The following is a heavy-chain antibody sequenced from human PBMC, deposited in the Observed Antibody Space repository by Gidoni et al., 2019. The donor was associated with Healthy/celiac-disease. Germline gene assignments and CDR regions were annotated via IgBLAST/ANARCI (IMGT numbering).Heavy chain of an antibody. CDR3: AKGSDGDYYYYGMDV. V-gene: IGHV3-23*01. D-gene: IGHD3-16*01. Sequence: EVQLLESGGGLVQPGGSLRLSCAASGFTFSSYAMSWVRQAPGKGLEWGAAISGSGGSTYYADSVKGRLTISRDNSKNTLYLQMNSLRAEDTAVYYCAKGSDGDYYYYGMDVWGQGTTVTVSS. CDR2: ISGSGGST. CDR1: GFTFSSYA. J-gene: IGHJ6*02.